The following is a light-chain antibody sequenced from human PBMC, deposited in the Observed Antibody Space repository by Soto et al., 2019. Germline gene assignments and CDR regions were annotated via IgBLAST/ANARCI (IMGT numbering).Light chain of an antibody. CDR2: EVT. CDR1: SDIGNYNL. Sequence: HCVLTQPASVSGSPVHSVTISCSGSDIGNYNLVSWYQHLPGRAPKLLIFEVTMRPSGISDRFSGSKSASTASLTISGLQAEDEGDYYCASYARSRTYVFGSGTKVTVL. CDR3: ASYARSRTYV. J-gene: IGLJ1*01. V-gene: IGLV2-23*02.